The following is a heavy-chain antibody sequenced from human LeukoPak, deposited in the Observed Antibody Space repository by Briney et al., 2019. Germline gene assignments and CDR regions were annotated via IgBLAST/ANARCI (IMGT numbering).Heavy chain of an antibody. Sequence: SETLSLTCTVSGGSISSGDYSWSWTRQPPGKGLEWIGYMYNSVNAYYNPSLQSRVAISVDTSNNQFSLRLSSVTAADTAVYHCARDRFSGRYGSGRVYYMDVWGKGTTVTVSS. J-gene: IGHJ6*03. D-gene: IGHD3-10*01. CDR1: GGSISSGDYS. CDR2: MYNSVNA. V-gene: IGHV4-30-4*07. CDR3: ARDRFSGRYGSGRVYYMDV.